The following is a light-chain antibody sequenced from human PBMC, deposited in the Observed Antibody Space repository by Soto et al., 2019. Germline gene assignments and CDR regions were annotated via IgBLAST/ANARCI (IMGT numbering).Light chain of an antibody. Sequence: ETVMTQSPATLSVSLGERATLSCRASQSVNSNLAWYQQKPGQAPRLLIYGASIRATGVPARFSGSGSGTDFTLTISSLQPEDFAVYFCQQYKNGPPVTFGGGTKVAIK. CDR1: QSVNSN. J-gene: IGKJ4*01. CDR2: GAS. V-gene: IGKV3-15*01. CDR3: QQYKNGPPVT.